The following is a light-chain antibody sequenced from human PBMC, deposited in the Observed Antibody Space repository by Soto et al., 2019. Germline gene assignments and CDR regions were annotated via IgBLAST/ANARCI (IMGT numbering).Light chain of an antibody. CDR2: ENN. CDR3: QSYDSSLSGYV. CDR1: ISNIGAGYE. V-gene: IGLV1-40*01. J-gene: IGLJ1*01. Sequence: QSVLTQPPSVSEAPGQRVTISCTGSISNIGAGYEAHWYQQVPGTAPKLLIYENNNRPSGVPDRFSGSKSCTSASLAITGLQAEDEAEYYCQSYDSSLSGYVFGTGTKLTVL.